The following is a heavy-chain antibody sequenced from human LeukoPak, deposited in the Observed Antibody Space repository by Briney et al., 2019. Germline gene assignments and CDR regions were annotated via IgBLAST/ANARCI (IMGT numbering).Heavy chain of an antibody. Sequence: PSETLSLTCTVSGGSISSGGYYWSWIRQHPGKGLEWIGYIYYSGSTYYNPSLKSRVTISVDTSKNQFSLKLSSVTAADTAVYYCASTSYDSSGYYPSSFNYWGQGTLVTVSS. CDR2: IYYSGST. D-gene: IGHD3-22*01. CDR3: ASTSYDSSGYYPSSFNY. J-gene: IGHJ4*02. V-gene: IGHV4-31*03. CDR1: GGSISSGGYY.